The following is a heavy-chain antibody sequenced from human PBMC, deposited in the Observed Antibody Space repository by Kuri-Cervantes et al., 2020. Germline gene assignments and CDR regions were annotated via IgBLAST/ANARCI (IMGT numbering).Heavy chain of an antibody. J-gene: IGHJ4*02. CDR2: ISSSSSTI. D-gene: IGHD6-13*01. V-gene: IGHV3-48*01. CDR1: GFTFSSYW. CDR3: ARDLRGSSCF. Sequence: GGSLRLSCAASGFTFSSYWMSWVRQAPGKGLEWVSYISSSSSTIYYADSVKGRFTISRDNAKNSLYLQMNNLGAEDTALYYCARDLRGSSCFWGQGALVTVSS.